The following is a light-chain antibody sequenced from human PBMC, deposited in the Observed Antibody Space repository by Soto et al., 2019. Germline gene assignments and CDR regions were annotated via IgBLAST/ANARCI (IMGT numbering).Light chain of an antibody. CDR3: QQYVISVT. J-gene: IGKJ5*01. V-gene: IGKV3-20*01. Sequence: EIVLTQSPGTLSLSPGERATLSCRASQSISGNYLAWYQQKPSQAPRLLIYGASNRATGIPERFSGSGSGTDFTLTISRLEPQDSAMYYCQQYVISVTFGQGTRLEIK. CDR1: QSISGNY. CDR2: GAS.